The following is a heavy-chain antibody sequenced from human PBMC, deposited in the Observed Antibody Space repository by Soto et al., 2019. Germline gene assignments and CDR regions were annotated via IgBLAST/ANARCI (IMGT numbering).Heavy chain of an antibody. D-gene: IGHD2-2*01. J-gene: IGHJ5*02. CDR1: GGSIRGYY. CDR2: IYYSGST. V-gene: IGHV4-59*01. CDR3: AKEAGVVPAAMRFDP. Sequence: SETLSLTCTVSGGSIRGYYWSWIRQPPGKGLQYIGCIYYSGSTNYNPSLRSRVSISIDTSKNQLSLNLSSVTAADTAIYYCAKEAGVVPAAMRFDPWGPGTLVTVSS.